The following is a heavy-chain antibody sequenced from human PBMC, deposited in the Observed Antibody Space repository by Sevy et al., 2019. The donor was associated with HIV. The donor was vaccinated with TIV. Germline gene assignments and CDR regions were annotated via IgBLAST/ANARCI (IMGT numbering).Heavy chain of an antibody. CDR1: GFTLSSHE. CDR3: ARDPPETGPKYSYFMDV. CDR2: ISSGSSTK. J-gene: IGHJ6*03. Sequence: GGSLRLSCEVSGFTLSSHEMNWVRQVPGKGLEWVSYISSGSSTKFYTDSVKGRFTISRDNAKNSLYLHMDSLRVEDTAVYYCARDPPETGPKYSYFMDVWGKGTTVTVSS. D-gene: IGHD3-9*01. V-gene: IGHV3-48*03.